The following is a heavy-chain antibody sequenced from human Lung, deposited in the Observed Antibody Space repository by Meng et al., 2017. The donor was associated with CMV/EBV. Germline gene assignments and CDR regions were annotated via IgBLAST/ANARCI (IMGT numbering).Heavy chain of an antibody. J-gene: IGHJ5*01. V-gene: IGHV1-69*10. D-gene: IGHD6-13*01. Sequence: SXXVSXKASGGTFSSYGISWVRQAPGQGLEWMGGIIPIHGLVNYAQKFQGRVTITADKSTNTAYMALSSLRFDDAAVYYCARGEVESSTWYDWFNSWGQGXLVTVSS. CDR1: GGTFSSYG. CDR3: ARGEVESSTWYDWFNS. CDR2: IIPIHGLV.